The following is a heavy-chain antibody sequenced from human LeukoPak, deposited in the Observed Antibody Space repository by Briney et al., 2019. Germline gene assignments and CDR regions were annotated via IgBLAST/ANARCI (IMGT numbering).Heavy chain of an antibody. D-gene: IGHD3-10*01. CDR3: AKDTMVRGLYDY. Sequence: GGSLRLSCAASGFTFSTYAMSWVRQAPGKGLEWASALGGSGGPTYYADSVKGRFTISRDNSKNTLFLQMNSLRAEDTAIYYCAKDTMVRGLYDYWGQGTLVTVSS. J-gene: IGHJ4*02. V-gene: IGHV3-23*01. CDR1: GFTFSTYA. CDR2: LGGSGGPT.